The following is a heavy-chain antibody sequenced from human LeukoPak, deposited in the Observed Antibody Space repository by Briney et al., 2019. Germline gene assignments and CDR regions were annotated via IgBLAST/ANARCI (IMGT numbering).Heavy chain of an antibody. Sequence: ASVKVSCKASGYTFTSYGISWVRQAPGQGLEWMGWISAYNGNTNYAQKLQGRVTTTTDTSTSTAYMELRSLRSDDTAVYYCARGDDYSNLYYYYGMDVWGQGTTVTVSS. CDR2: ISAYNGNT. J-gene: IGHJ6*02. CDR1: GYTFTSYG. CDR3: ARGDDYSNLYYYYGMDV. D-gene: IGHD4-11*01. V-gene: IGHV1-18*01.